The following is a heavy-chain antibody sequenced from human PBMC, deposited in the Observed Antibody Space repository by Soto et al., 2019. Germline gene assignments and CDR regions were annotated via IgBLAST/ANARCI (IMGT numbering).Heavy chain of an antibody. CDR3: ARDPAERPLKYDFWSVTPYYFDL. CDR2: IWYDGGKK. D-gene: IGHD3-3*01. Sequence: QVQLVESGGGVVQPGTSLRLTCAASGFTFSNYGIHWVRQAPGKAPEWVSVIWYDGGKKYSRDSVKGRFTISRDNSRNAVSLEMSSLTAADTGVYYCARDPAERPLKYDFWSVTPYYFDLWGQGTLVTVS. CDR1: GFTFSNYG. V-gene: IGHV3-33*01. J-gene: IGHJ4*02.